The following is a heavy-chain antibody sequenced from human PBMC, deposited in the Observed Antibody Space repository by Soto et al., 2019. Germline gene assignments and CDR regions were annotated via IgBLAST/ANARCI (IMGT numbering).Heavy chain of an antibody. V-gene: IGHV3-30*18. J-gene: IGHJ4*02. CDR3: AKDRGGDCPDNSCYFGADY. CDR1: GFTFSSYG. D-gene: IGHD2-2*01. Sequence: GGFLRLSCVGSGFTFSSYGMHWVRQAPGKGLECVAVISDTGSSHYYAASVEGRFTISRENSKNTLSLHMDRLRVEDTAVYYCAKDRGGDCPDNSCYFGADYWGQGTPVTVST. CDR2: ISDTGSSH.